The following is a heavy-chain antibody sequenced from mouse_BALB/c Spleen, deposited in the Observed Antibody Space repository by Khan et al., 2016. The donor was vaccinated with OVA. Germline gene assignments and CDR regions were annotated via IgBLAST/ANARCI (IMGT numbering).Heavy chain of an antibody. CDR3: ARRGYNGTMDS. D-gene: IGHD2-14*01. CDR2: INTYTGDP. J-gene: IGHJ4*01. V-gene: IGHV9-3-1*01. CDR1: GYTFRNNG. Sequence: QIQLVQSGPELKKPGETVKISCKASGYTFRNNGMNWVKQTPGKGLKWMGWINTYTGDPTYADDFKGRFAFSLETSADTAYLQINNLKNEETATYCCARRGYNGTMDSWGQGTSVTVSA.